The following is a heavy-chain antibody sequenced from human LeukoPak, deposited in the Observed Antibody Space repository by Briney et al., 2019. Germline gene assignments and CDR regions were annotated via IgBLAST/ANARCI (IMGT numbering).Heavy chain of an antibody. CDR2: ISSSSSYI. D-gene: IGHD1-26*01. Sequence: PGGSLRLSCAASGFTFSTYSMNWVRQAPGKGLEWVSSISSSSSYIYYADSVKGRFTISRDNAKNSLYLQMNSLRAEDTAVYYCARDRSESYSGFDYWGQGTLVTVSS. V-gene: IGHV3-21*01. CDR3: ARDRSESYSGFDY. J-gene: IGHJ4*02. CDR1: GFTFSTYS.